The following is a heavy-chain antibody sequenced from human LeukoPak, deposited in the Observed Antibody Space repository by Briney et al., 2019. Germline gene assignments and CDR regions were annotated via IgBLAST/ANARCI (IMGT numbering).Heavy chain of an antibody. V-gene: IGHV3-23*01. Sequence: GGPLSLPCEASGFSFSRHALIWSRRPQGQGLEWASTITGPGTNPYYGHSVKGRFTISRDNFNKTLYLEMHSLRAEDTAVYYCASRGVNSGSKRRGGGYYFDNWGQGTLVTVSS. D-gene: IGHD5-12*01. CDR2: ITGPGTNP. CDR1: GFSFSRHA. CDR3: ASRGVNSGSKRRGGGYYFDN. J-gene: IGHJ4*02.